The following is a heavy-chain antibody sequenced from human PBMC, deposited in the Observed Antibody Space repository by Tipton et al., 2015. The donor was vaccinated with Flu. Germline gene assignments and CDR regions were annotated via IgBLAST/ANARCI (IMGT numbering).Heavy chain of an antibody. CDR1: GGSINSYY. Sequence: TLSLTCTVSGGSINSYYWSWIRQSAGKGLEWLGRIYTTGSTNYNPSLTSRVTMSRDTSENQLSLKLSSVTAADTAVYYCARDRSGSGSYYSAFDIWGQGTMVTVSS. D-gene: IGHD3-10*01. CDR2: IYTTGST. V-gene: IGHV4-4*07. CDR3: ARDRSGSGSYYSAFDI. J-gene: IGHJ3*02.